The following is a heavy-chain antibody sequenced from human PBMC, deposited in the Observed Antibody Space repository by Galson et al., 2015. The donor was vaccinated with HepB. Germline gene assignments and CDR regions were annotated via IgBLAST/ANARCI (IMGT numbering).Heavy chain of an antibody. J-gene: IGHJ4*02. CDR1: GFTFSSYA. CDR3: AKTHPGREGLSSLWRDY. D-gene: IGHD1-26*01. V-gene: IGHV3-23*01. CDR2: INGSGGST. Sequence: SLRLSCAASGFTFSSYAMCWVRQAPGKGLGWVSAINGSGGSTYYADSVRGRFTISRDNSKNTLYLQMNSLRAEDTVVYYCAKTHPGREGLSSLWRDYWGQGTLVTVSS.